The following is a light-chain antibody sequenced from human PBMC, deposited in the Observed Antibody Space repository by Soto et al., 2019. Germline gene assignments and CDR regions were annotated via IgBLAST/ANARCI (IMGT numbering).Light chain of an antibody. J-gene: IGKJ2*01. CDR1: QSVGSN. Sequence: EIVMTQSPATLSVSPGERSSLSCRASQSVGSNLAWYQQTAGQAPRLLIYGASTRATGIPAMFSGSGSGTEFTLTISSLQSEDFAVYSCQQYTNWPYTFGQGTQLELQ. V-gene: IGKV3-15*01. CDR2: GAS. CDR3: QQYTNWPYT.